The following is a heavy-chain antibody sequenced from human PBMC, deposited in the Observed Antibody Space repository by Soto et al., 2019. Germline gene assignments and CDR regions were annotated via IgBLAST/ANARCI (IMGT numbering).Heavy chain of an antibody. D-gene: IGHD2-8*01. J-gene: IGHJ6*02. CDR3: AKNGHSPYYCYGMDV. CDR1: GYTFTRYG. CDR2: ISGYNGDT. V-gene: IGHV1-18*01. Sequence: QGQLVQSGAEVKKPGASVKVSCKASGYTFTRYGISWVRQAPGQGLEWMGWISGYNGDTNYAQKFQGRVTMTIDTTASKATWERTSQTSHSTAVYYCAKNGHSPYYCYGMDVWGQGTTVTVSS.